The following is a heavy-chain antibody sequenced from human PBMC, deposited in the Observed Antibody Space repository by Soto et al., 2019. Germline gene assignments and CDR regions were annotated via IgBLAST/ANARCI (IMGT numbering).Heavy chain of an antibody. J-gene: IGHJ5*02. CDR3: AREGVSLNWFDP. CDR1: GFTFSSYS. V-gene: IGHV3-48*02. D-gene: IGHD2-8*01. CDR2: ISSSSSTI. Sequence: EVQLVESGGGLVQPGGSLRLSCAASGFTFSSYSMNWFRQAPGKGLEWVSYISSSSSTIDYADSVKGRFTISRDNAKNSLYLQMNRLREEDTAVYYCAREGVSLNWFDPWGQGTLVNVSS.